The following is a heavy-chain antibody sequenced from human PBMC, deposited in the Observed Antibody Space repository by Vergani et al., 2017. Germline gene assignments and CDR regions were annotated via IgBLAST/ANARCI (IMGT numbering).Heavy chain of an antibody. CDR2: INPNSGGT. CDR1: GYTFTGYY. V-gene: IGHV1-2*02. CDR3: ARGSTIGRGVRNNWFDP. Sequence: QVQLVQSGAEVKKPGASVKVSCKASGYTFTGYYMHWVRQAPGQGLEWMGWINPNSGGTNYAQKFQGRVTMTRDTSISTAYMELSRLRSDDTAVYYCARGSTIGRGVRNNWFDPWGQGTLDTVSS. D-gene: IGHD3-10*01. J-gene: IGHJ5*02.